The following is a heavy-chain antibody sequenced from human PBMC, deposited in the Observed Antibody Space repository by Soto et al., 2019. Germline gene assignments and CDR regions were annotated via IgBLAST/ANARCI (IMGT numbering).Heavy chain of an antibody. CDR3: ARDAAVGAPHDY. CDR1: GFTFSSYA. V-gene: IGHV3-23*01. Sequence: EVQLLESGGGLVQPGGSLRLSCAASGFTFSSYAMSWVRQAPGKGLEWVSAISGSGGSTYYADSVKGRFTISRDNAKNSLYLQMNSLRDEDTAVYYCARDAAVGAPHDYWGQGTLVTVSS. CDR2: ISGSGGST. J-gene: IGHJ4*02. D-gene: IGHD1-26*01.